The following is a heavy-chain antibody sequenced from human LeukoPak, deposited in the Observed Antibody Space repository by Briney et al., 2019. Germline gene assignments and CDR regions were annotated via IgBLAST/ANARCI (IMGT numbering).Heavy chain of an antibody. D-gene: IGHD2-15*01. CDR2: IYPGDSDT. Sequence: GESLKISCKGSGYSFTSYWIGWVRQMPGKGLEWMGIIYPGDSDTRYSPSFQGQVTISADKSISTAYLQWSSLKASDTAMYYCARRGGVVVVAAPNNYAFDIWGQGTMVTVSS. V-gene: IGHV5-51*01. J-gene: IGHJ3*02. CDR3: ARRGGVVVVAAPNNYAFDI. CDR1: GYSFTSYW.